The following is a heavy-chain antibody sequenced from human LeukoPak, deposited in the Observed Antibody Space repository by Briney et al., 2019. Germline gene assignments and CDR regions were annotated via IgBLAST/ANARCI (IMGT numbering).Heavy chain of an antibody. CDR1: GSTLSSYK. V-gene: IGHV3-21*01. CDR3: ARDLYGDYAFDY. Sequence: GGSLRLSCAASGSTLSSYKRKWVRQAPGKGLEWVSSISYRSSDIEYADSVKGRFTISRDNAKNSLYLQMNSLRAEDTAVYYCARDLYGDYAFDYWGQGTLVTVSS. J-gene: IGHJ4*02. CDR2: ISYRSSDI. D-gene: IGHD4-17*01.